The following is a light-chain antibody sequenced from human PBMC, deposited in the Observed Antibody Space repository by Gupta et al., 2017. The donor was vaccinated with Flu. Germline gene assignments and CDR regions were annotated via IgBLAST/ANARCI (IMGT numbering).Light chain of an antibody. CDR1: QDISNY. CDR2: DAS. V-gene: IGKV1-33*01. Sequence: DIQMTQSPSSLSASVGDRVTITCRASQDISNYLDWYQQKPGKAPKLLIYDASKWETGVPSRFSGSGSGTDFTLTISSLHPEDFATYYCQQYNNLPYPFGRWTKVEIK. J-gene: IGKJ4*01. CDR3: QQYNNLPYP.